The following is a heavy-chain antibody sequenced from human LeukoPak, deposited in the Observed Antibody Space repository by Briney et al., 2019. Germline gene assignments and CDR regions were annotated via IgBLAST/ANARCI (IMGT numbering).Heavy chain of an antibody. Sequence: GRSLRLSCAASGFTFSSYGMHWVRQAPGKGLEWVAVIWYDGSNKYYADSVKGRFTISRDNSKNTLYLQMNSLRAEDTAVYYCARDPGNSSGYYFDYWGQGTPVTVSS. CDR1: GFTFSSYG. CDR3: ARDPGNSSGYYFDY. CDR2: IWYDGSNK. J-gene: IGHJ4*02. V-gene: IGHV3-33*01. D-gene: IGHD3-22*01.